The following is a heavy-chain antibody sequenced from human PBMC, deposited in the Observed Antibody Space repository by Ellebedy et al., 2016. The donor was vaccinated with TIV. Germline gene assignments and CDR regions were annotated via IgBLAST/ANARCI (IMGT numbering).Heavy chain of an antibody. CDR1: GFTFNNYA. CDR2: ISSNGGST. J-gene: IGHJ4*02. CDR3: VKDQGDSGRSPRYFDY. V-gene: IGHV3-64D*06. Sequence: PGGSLRLSCSASGFTFNNYAIHWVRQAPGKGLEYVSAISSNGGSTYYTDSVKGRFTISRDNSKSTLYLQMGSLRAEDTAVYYCVKDQGDSGRSPRYFDYWGQGTLVTVSS. D-gene: IGHD1-26*01.